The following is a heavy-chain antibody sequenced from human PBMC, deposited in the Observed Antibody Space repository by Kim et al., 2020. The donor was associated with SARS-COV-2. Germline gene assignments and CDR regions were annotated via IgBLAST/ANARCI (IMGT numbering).Heavy chain of an antibody. CDR2: INHSGST. Sequence: SETLSLTCAVYGGSFSGYYWSWIRHPPGKGLVCICEINHSGSTIYNPSLNIRVTISVDTSKNQFSLKLSSVTAADTSVYYCARGTRQWLSRHYYYYMDVWGKGTTVTVSS. CDR1: GGSFSGYY. J-gene: IGHJ6*03. D-gene: IGHD6-19*01. V-gene: IGHV4-34*01. CDR3: ARGTRQWLSRHYYYYMDV.